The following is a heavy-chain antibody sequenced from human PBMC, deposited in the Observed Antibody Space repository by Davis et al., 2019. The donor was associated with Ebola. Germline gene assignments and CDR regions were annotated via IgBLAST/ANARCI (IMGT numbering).Heavy chain of an antibody. J-gene: IGHJ4*02. D-gene: IGHD5-18*01. V-gene: IGHV4-31*03. Sequence: PSETLSLTCTVSGGSISSGGYYWSWIRQHPGKGLEWIGYIYYSGSTYYNPSLNSRVTMSLDTPKNQFSLKLNSLTAADTAVYYCARAGYSYATGYFFDYWGQGILVTVSS. CDR1: GGSISSGGYY. CDR2: IYYSGST. CDR3: ARAGYSYATGYFFDY.